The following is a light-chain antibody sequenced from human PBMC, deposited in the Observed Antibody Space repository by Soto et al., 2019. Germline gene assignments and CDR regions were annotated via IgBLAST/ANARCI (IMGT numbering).Light chain of an antibody. J-gene: IGLJ1*01. Sequence: QSALTQPRSVSGSPGQSVTISCTGTSSDVGDYNYVSWYQQHPGKARKLMIYDVSKWPSGVPDRFSGSKSGNTASLTISGLQAEDEADYYCCSYAGSYTYVFGTGTKLTVL. CDR1: SSDVGDYNY. CDR2: DVS. V-gene: IGLV2-11*01. CDR3: CSYAGSYTYV.